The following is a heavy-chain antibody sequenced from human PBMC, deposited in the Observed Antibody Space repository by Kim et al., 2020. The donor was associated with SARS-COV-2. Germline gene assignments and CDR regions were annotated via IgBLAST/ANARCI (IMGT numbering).Heavy chain of an antibody. D-gene: IGHD3-10*01. CDR1: GYSISSGYY. Sequence: ETLSLTCTVSGYSISSGYYWGWIRQPPGKGLEWIGSIYHSGSTYYNPSLKSRVTISVDTSKNQFSLKLSSVTAADTAVYYCASKGSFVDYWGQGTLVTV. CDR2: IYHSGST. V-gene: IGHV4-38-2*02. J-gene: IGHJ4*02. CDR3: ASKGSFVDY.